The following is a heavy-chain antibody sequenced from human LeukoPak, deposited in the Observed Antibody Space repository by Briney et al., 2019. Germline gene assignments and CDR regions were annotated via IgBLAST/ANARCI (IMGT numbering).Heavy chain of an antibody. CDR2: ISYDGSNK. V-gene: IGHV3-30*18. J-gene: IGHJ5*02. Sequence: GGSLRLSCAASGFTFSSYGMHWVRQAPGKGLEWVAVISYDGSNKYYADSVKGRFTISRDNSKNTLYLQMNSLRAEDTSVYYCPKHPIAWGQGTLVTVSS. CDR1: GFTFSSYG. CDR3: PKHPIA.